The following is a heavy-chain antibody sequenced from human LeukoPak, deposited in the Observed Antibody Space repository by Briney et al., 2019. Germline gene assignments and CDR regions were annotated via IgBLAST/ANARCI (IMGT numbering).Heavy chain of an antibody. J-gene: IGHJ4*02. Sequence: GGSLRLSCAASGFTFSSHTMHWFRQAPGKGLEWVAVISYDGSNKYYADSVKGRFTISRDNSKNTLYLQMNSLRAEDTAVYYCARDNPVAATRGDYWGQGTLVTVSS. V-gene: IGHV3-30-3*01. CDR3: ARDNPVAATRGDY. D-gene: IGHD2-15*01. CDR2: ISYDGSNK. CDR1: GFTFSSHT.